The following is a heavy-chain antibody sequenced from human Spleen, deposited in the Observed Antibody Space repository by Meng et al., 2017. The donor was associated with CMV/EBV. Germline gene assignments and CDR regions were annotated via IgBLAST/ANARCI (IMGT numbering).Heavy chain of an antibody. J-gene: IGHJ4*02. V-gene: IGHV5-51*01. Sequence: CANHWIGWVLQMPGKGLEWMGSIYPGDSESRYSPSVQGQFTMSTDKSINTAYLQWNGLKASDTAMYYCARPAHYDFWGGYLNYFDYWGQGTLVTVSS. CDR2: IYPGDSES. CDR3: ARPAHYDFWGGYLNYFDY. D-gene: IGHD3-3*01. CDR1: CANHW.